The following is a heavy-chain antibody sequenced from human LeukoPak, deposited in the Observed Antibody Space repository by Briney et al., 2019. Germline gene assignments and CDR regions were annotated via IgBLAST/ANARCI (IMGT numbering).Heavy chain of an antibody. D-gene: IGHD3-10*01. CDR2: IIPILGIA. CDR1: GYTFTGYY. V-gene: IGHV1-69*04. Sequence: GASVKVSCKASGYTFTGYYMHWVRQAPGQGLEWMGRIIPILGIANYAQKFQGRVTITADKSTSTAYMELSSLRSEDTAVYYCARDRDSTMVRGVSTKPNWFDPWGQGTLVTVSS. J-gene: IGHJ5*02. CDR3: ARDRDSTMVRGVSTKPNWFDP.